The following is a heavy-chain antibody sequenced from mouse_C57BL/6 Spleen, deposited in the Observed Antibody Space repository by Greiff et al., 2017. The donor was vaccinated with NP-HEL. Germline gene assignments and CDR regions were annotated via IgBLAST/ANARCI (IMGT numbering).Heavy chain of an antibody. CDR1: GYTFTSYW. Sequence: QVQLQQPGAELVKPGASVKLSCKASGYTFTSYWMHWVKQRPGQGLEWIGMIHPNSGSTNYNEKFKSKATLTVDKSSSTAYMQLSSLTSEDYAVYYCARDYYGSSSPAWFAYWGQGTLVTVSA. V-gene: IGHV1-64*01. CDR2: IHPNSGST. J-gene: IGHJ3*01. D-gene: IGHD1-1*01. CDR3: ARDYYGSSSPAWFAY.